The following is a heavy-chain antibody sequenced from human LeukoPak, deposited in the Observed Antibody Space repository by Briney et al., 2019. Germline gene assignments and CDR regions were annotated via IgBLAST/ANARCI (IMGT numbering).Heavy chain of an antibody. D-gene: IGHD1-1*01. V-gene: IGHV1-2*02. J-gene: IGHJ4*02. CDR1: GYTFTGYY. CDR2: INPNSGGT. Sequence: AASVKVSCKASGYTFTGYYMHWVRQAPGQGLEWMGWINPNSGGTNYAQKFQGRVTMTRDTSISTAYMELSRLRSEDTAVYYCARARTRLQPLDYWGQGTLVTVSS. CDR3: ARARTRLQPLDY.